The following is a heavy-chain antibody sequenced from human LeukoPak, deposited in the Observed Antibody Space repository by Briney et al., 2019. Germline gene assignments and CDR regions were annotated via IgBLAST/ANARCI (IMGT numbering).Heavy chain of an antibody. CDR2: ISGSGGST. V-gene: IGHV3-23*01. J-gene: IGHJ4*02. Sequence: SGGSLRLSCAASGFTFSSYAMSWVRQAPGKGLEWVSAISGSGGSTYYADSVKGRFTISRDNSKNTLYLQMNSLRAEDTAVYYCAKRRGYSGSQLTDYWGQGTLVTVSS. CDR1: GFTFSSYA. CDR3: AKRRGYSGSQLTDY. D-gene: IGHD1-26*01.